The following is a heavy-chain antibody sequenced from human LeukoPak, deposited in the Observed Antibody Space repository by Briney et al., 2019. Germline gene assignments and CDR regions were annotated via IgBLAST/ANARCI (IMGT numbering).Heavy chain of an antibody. CDR3: ARIHRYCSGGACYVLDN. J-gene: IGHJ4*02. D-gene: IGHD2-15*01. CDR2: VYYSGST. V-gene: IGHV4-59*02. Sequence: SETLSLTCVASGGSVSGYYWGWIRQPPGRGLEWIGYVYYSGSTNYNPSFKSRITISVDTSRNQFSLQLSSVTAADTAVYYCARIHRYCSGGACYVLDNWGQGTLVAVSS. CDR1: GGSVSGYY.